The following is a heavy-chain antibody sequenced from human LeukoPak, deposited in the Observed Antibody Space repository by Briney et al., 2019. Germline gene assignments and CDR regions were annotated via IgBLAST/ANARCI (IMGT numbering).Heavy chain of an antibody. CDR1: GFTFSNYG. V-gene: IGHV3-21*01. CDR3: VKSGIAAAGGRYFDY. Sequence: PGRSLRLSCAASGFTFSNYGMHWVRQAPGKGLEWVSSLSSGSSSFIYYADSVKGRFTISRDNFKNTLYLQMSSLRAEDTAVYYCVKSGIAAAGGRYFDYWGQGTLVTVSS. CDR2: LSSGSSSFI. D-gene: IGHD6-13*01. J-gene: IGHJ4*02.